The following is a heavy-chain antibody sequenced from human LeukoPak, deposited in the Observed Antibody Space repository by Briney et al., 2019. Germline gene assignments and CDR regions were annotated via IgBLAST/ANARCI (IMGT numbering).Heavy chain of an antibody. CDR1: GYTFTSYD. CDR3: ASWNYGSGSYSGYMDV. D-gene: IGHD3-10*01. CDR2: MNPNSGNT. V-gene: IGHV1-8*01. Sequence: ASVKVSCKASGYTFTSYDINWVRQATGQGLEWMGWMNPNSGNTGYAQKFQGRVTMTRNTSISTACMELSSLRSEDTAVYYCASWNYGSGSYSGYMDVWGKGTTVTVSS. J-gene: IGHJ6*03.